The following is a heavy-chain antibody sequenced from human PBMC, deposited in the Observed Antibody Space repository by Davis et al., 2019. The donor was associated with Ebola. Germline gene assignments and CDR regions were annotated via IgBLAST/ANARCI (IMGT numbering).Heavy chain of an antibody. CDR3: ARDLVGSYYGMDV. J-gene: IGHJ6*04. V-gene: IGHV4-34*01. CDR2: INHSGST. CDR1: GGSFSGYY. Sequence: SETLSLTCAVYGGSFSGYYWSWIRQPPGKGLEWIGEINHSGSTNYNPSLKSRVTISVDTSKNQFSLKLSSVTAADTAVYYCARDLVGSYYGMDVWGKGTTVTVSS. D-gene: IGHD4/OR15-4a*01.